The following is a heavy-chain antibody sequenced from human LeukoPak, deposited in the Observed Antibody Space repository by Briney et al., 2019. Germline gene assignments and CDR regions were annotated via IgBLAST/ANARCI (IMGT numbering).Heavy chain of an antibody. D-gene: IGHD3-22*01. CDR3: ARDLKKTMIVVVTNAFDI. Sequence: GGSLRLSCAASGFTVSSNYMSWVRQAPGKGLEWVSVIYSGGSTYYADSVKGRFTISRDNSKNTLYLQMNSLRAEDTALYYCARDLKKTMIVVVTNAFDIWGQGTMVTVSS. CDR1: GFTVSSNY. CDR2: IYSGGST. V-gene: IGHV3-53*01. J-gene: IGHJ3*02.